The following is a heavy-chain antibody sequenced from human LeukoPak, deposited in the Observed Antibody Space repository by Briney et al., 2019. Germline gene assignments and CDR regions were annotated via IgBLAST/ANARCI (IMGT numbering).Heavy chain of an antibody. CDR2: ISSSSSYI. V-gene: IGHV3-21*01. CDR3: ARVDIVVVVAATETAKNPYYYGMDV. Sequence: GGSLRLSCAAPGFTFSSYSMNWVRQAPGKGLEWVSSISSSSSYIYYADSVKGRFTISRDNAKNSLYLQMNSLRAEDTAVYYCARVDIVVVVAATETAKNPYYYGMDVWGQGTTVTVSS. CDR1: GFTFSSYS. D-gene: IGHD2-15*01. J-gene: IGHJ6*02.